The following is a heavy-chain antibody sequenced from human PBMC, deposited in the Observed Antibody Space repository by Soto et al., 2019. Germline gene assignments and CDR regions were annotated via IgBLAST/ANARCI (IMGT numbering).Heavy chain of an antibody. CDR3: AKNRQLPYYYYGMDV. CDR2: ISGYNGDT. J-gene: IGHJ6*02. Sequence: QGQLVQSGAEVKKPGASVKVSCKASGYTFTRYGISWVRQAPGQGLEWMGWISGYNGDTNYAKKLTGRGTMTIETSTSTAYMEVRSLTSDDTAVYYCAKNRQLPYYYYGMDVWGQGTTVTVSS. V-gene: IGHV1-18*01. CDR1: GYTFTRYG. D-gene: IGHD1-1*01.